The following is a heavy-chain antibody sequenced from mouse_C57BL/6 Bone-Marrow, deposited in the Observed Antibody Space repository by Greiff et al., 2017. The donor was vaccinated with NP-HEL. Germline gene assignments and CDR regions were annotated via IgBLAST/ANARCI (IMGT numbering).Heavy chain of an antibody. CDR2: IYPRDGST. CDR1: GYTFTSYD. J-gene: IGHJ2*01. CDR3: ARWPYYSNYYPWYFDY. Sequence: VKLMESGPELVKPGASVKLSCKASGYTFTSYDINWVKQRPGQGLEWIGWIYPRDGSTKHHEKFKGKATLTVDTSSSTAYMELHSLTSEDSAVYFCARWPYYSNYYPWYFDYWGQGTTLTVSS. V-gene: IGHV1-85*01. D-gene: IGHD2-5*01.